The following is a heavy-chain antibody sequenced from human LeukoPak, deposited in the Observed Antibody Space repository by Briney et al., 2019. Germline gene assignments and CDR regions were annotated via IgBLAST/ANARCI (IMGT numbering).Heavy chain of an antibody. D-gene: IGHD1-26*01. J-gene: IGHJ4*02. CDR2: IYYSGSS. CDR1: GGSINNGGYY. CDR3: GSGDYYYFDY. V-gene: IGHV4-31*03. Sequence: SQTLSLTCTVSGGSINNGGYYWSWIRQHPGKGLEWIGYIYYSGSSYYNPSLRSRVTISVDTSKNHFSLKLSSVTAADTAVYYCGSGDYYYFDYWGQGTLVTVSS.